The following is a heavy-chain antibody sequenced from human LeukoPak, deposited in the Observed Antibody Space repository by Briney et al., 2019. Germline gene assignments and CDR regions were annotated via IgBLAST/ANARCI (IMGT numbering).Heavy chain of an antibody. Sequence: PGRSLRLSCAASGYSFSKYGMHWVRQAPGKGLEWVAIIWLDGSEEYYAGSVKGRFTISRDNSKDTLYLKLNSMRVEETAVYYCARLGGSGGHSVDYCGEGALGTVSS. V-gene: IGHV3-33*01. CDR1: GYSFSKYG. D-gene: IGHD3-10*01. CDR3: ARLGGSGGHSVDY. J-gene: IGHJ4*02. CDR2: IWLDGSEE.